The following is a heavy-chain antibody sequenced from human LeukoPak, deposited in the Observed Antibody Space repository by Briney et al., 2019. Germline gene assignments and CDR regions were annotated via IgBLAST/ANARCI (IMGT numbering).Heavy chain of an antibody. J-gene: IGHJ4*02. Sequence: GGSLRLSCAASGFTFDDYAMPWVRQAPGKGLEWVSGISWNSGSIGYADSVKGRFTISRDNAKNSLYLQMNSLRAEGTASYYCAKSSSSMRGLDFDYWGQGTLVTVSS. V-gene: IGHV3-9*01. D-gene: IGHD6-6*01. CDR1: GFTFDDYA. CDR2: ISWNSGSI. CDR3: AKSSSSMRGLDFDY.